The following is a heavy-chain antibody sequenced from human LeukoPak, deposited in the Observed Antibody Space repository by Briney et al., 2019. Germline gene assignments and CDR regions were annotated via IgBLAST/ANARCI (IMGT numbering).Heavy chain of an antibody. CDR2: FTGGGGST. CDR3: AKGRGSSNLIGYYFDY. J-gene: IGHJ4*02. V-gene: IGHV3-23*01. D-gene: IGHD6-6*01. Sequence: GGALRLSCAASGFTFSSYAVNWGRQAPGKGLEWGSAFTGGGGSTYYADAVKGRFTSSRDTSKNTLYLLMNSLRADDTAVYYCAKGRGSSNLIGYYFDYWGQGTLVTVSS. CDR1: GFTFSSYA.